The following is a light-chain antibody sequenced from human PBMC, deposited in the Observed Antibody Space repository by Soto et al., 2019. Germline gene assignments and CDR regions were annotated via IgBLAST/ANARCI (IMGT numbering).Light chain of an antibody. CDR2: DAS. CDR3: QQCRNWPLT. Sequence: DIVMTQSPATLSVSPGEGATLSCKASQNVYNNLAWYQQRPGQPPRLLIYDASTWATGISARFSGSGYGTEFTLTISSLQSEDFAVYFCQQCRNWPLTFGGGTKVDIK. CDR1: QNVYNN. J-gene: IGKJ4*01. V-gene: IGKV3-15*01.